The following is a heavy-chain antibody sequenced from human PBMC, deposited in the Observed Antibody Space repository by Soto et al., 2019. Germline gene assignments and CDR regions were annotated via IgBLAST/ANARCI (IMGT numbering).Heavy chain of an antibody. D-gene: IGHD3-10*01. J-gene: IGHJ4*02. V-gene: IGHV3-23*01. CDR2: ISGGGDTT. CDR3: AKGLGGSGSLTPRVDF. Sequence: EVQLLDSGGGLVQPGGSLRLSCAASGFTFNNYAMTWVRQAPGKGLEWVSAISGGGDTTSYADSVKGRFTVSRDGSKNSLYLPMGSLRAEDTALYYCAKGLGGSGSLTPRVDFWGQGTLVTVSS. CDR1: GFTFNNYA.